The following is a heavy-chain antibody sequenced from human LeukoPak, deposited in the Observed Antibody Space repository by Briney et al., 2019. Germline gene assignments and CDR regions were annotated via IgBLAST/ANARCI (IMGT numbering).Heavy chain of an antibody. CDR2: IYYSGST. J-gene: IGHJ6*03. V-gene: IGHV4-59*01. CDR3: ARAGYDYIWGSYRWGYYYYYYMDV. CDR1: GGSISSYY. Sequence: PSETLSLTCTVPGGSISSYYWSWIRQPPGKGLEWIGYIYYSGSTNYNPSLKSRVTISVDTSKNQFSLKLSSVTAADTAVYYCARAGYDYIWGSYRWGYYYYYYMDVWGKGTTVTVSS. D-gene: IGHD3-16*02.